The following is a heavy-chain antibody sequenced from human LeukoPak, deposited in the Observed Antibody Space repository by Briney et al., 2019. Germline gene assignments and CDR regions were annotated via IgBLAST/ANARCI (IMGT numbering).Heavy chain of an antibody. CDR2: IYSGGSA. V-gene: IGHV3-66*01. CDR3: ASIHLFPLYYGMDV. J-gene: IGHJ6*02. D-gene: IGHD5-18*01. Sequence: PGGSLRLSRAVSGFSVRGNYLSWVRQAPGKGLVWVSVIYSGGSADYADSVKGRFTISRDNSKNTMYLQMNSLRAEDTAVYYCASIHLFPLYYGMDVWGQGTTVTVSS. CDR1: GFSVRGNY.